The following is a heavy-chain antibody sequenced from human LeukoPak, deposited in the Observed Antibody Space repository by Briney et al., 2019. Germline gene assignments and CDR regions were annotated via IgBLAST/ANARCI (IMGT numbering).Heavy chain of an antibody. CDR3: AIWAGTPADYFSGPLDY. V-gene: IGHV1-3*04. CDR1: GYSFINHP. Sequence: ASVKVSCKTSGYSFINHPIHWVRQAPGQRLEWMGWFNTVNGRTKYSQKFQGRVTITGDTSASTAYVELRSLRSEDTAVYFCAIWAGTPADYFSGPLDYWGQGTLVTVSS. D-gene: IGHD3-3*01. CDR2: FNTVNGRT. J-gene: IGHJ4*02.